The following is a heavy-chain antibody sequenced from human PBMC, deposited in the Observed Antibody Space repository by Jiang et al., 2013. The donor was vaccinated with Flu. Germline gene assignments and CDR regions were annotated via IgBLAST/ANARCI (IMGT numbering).Heavy chain of an antibody. V-gene: IGHV3-23*01. CDR3: AKDGSSSGNPLYYFDY. CDR1: GFTLSSYA. Sequence: QLLESGGGLVQPGGSLRLSCAASGFTLSSYAMSWVRQPPGKGLEWVSAISGRGSSTYFADSVKGRFTISRDNSKNALLLQMNSLRAEDTAVYYCAKDGSSSGNPLYYFDYWGQGTLVTVSS. J-gene: IGHJ4*02. D-gene: IGHD6-25*01. CDR2: ISGRGSST.